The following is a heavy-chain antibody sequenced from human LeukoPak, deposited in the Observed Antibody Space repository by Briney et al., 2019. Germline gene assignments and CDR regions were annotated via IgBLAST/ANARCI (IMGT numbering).Heavy chain of an antibody. CDR1: GGSISSGDYY. CDR3: ARSTREYSYGPLDY. CDR2: IYHSEST. Sequence: SETLSLTCTVSGGSISSGDYYWSWIRQSPGKGLEWIGYIYHSESTYYNPSLKSRVNISADTSKNQFSLKLSSVTAADTALYYCARSTREYSYGPLDYWGQGTLVTVSS. V-gene: IGHV4-30-4*01. D-gene: IGHD5-18*01. J-gene: IGHJ4*02.